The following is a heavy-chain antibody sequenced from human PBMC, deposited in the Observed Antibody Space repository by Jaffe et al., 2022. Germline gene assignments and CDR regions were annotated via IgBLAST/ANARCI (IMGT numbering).Heavy chain of an antibody. J-gene: IGHJ4*02. V-gene: IGHV3-72*01. CDR1: GFTFSDHY. CDR3: TRCYCSAGRCYSGYDY. Sequence: EVQLVESGGGLVQPGGSLRLSCAASGFTFSDHYMDWVRQAPGKGLEWVGRSRNKANSYTTEYAASVKGRFTISRDDSKNSLYLQMNSLKTEDTAVYYCTRCYCSAGRCYSGYDYWGQGTLVTVSS. CDR2: SRNKANSYTT. D-gene: IGHD2-15*01.